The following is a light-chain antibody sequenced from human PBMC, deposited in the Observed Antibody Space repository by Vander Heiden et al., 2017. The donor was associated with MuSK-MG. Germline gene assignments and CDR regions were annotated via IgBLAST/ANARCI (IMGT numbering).Light chain of an antibody. CDR2: DAS. J-gene: IGKJ5*01. V-gene: IGKV1-33*01. CDR1: QDISNY. Sequence: DIQMTQSPSSLSASVGDRVTITCQASQDISNYLNWYQQKPGKAPKLLIYDASNLETGVPSRFSGSGSGTDFTFTIISLQPEDIATYYCQQDDNLPITFGQGTQMEIK. CDR3: QQDDNLPIT.